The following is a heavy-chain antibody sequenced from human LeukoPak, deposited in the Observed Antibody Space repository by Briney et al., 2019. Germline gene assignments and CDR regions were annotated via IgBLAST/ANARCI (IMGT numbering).Heavy chain of an antibody. V-gene: IGHV1-2*02. J-gene: IGHJ1*01. CDR2: INPNSGGT. D-gene: IGHD6-13*01. Sequence: ASVKVSCKASGYTFTGYYMHWVRQAPGQGLEWMGWINPNSGGTNYAQKFQGRVTMTRDTSISTAYMELSRLRSDDTAVYYCARVEYSSSCPTFQHWGQGTLVTVSS. CDR3: ARVEYSSSCPTFQH. CDR1: GYTFTGYY.